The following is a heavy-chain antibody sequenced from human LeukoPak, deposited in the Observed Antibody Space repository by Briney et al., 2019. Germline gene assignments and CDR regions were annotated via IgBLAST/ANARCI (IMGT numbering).Heavy chain of an antibody. CDR3: ARDTPSARLRYFDWAYYYYYMDV. Sequence: GSLRLSCAASGFTFSSYEMNWVRQAPGKGLEWVSYISSSGSTIYYADSVKGRFTISRDNAKDSLYLQMNSLRAEDTAVYYCARDTPSARLRYFDWAYYYYYMDVWGKGTTVTVSS. CDR1: GFTFSSYE. V-gene: IGHV3-48*03. D-gene: IGHD3-9*01. CDR2: ISSSGSTI. J-gene: IGHJ6*03.